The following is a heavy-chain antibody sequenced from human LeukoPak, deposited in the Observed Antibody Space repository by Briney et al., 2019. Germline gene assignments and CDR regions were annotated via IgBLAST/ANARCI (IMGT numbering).Heavy chain of an antibody. CDR1: GLNSNSKW. CDR3: ADPPSDI. V-gene: IGHV3-7*01. J-gene: IGHJ4*02. CDR2: INQDGSEK. D-gene: IGHD2-21*02. Sequence: GGSLRLSCAASGLNSNSKWMTCVRQAPGEGLEWVANINQDGSEKYHGDSVKGRFTSSRDNAKSSLFLEMSSLRAEDTAVYYCADPPSDIWGQGTLVAVSS.